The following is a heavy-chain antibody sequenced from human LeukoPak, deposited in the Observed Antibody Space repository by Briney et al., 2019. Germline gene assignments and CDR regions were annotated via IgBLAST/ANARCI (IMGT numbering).Heavy chain of an antibody. Sequence: GRSLRLSCAASGFTFSSYGMHWVRQAPGKGLEWVANIKEDGSEKNYVDSVKGRFTISRDNAKNSLYLQLNSLRAEDTAVYYCLRGRYFDYWGQGTLVTVSS. CDR2: IKEDGSEK. J-gene: IGHJ4*02. V-gene: IGHV3-7*01. CDR1: GFTFSSYG. D-gene: IGHD1-26*01. CDR3: LRGRYFDY.